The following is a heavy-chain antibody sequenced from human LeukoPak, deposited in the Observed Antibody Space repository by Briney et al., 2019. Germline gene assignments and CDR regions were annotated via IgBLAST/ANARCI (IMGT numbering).Heavy chain of an antibody. CDR1: GFTFSSYS. J-gene: IGHJ4*02. Sequence: GGSLRLSCAASGFTFSSYSMNWVRQAPGKELEWVSYISSSSSTIYYAGSVKGRFTISRDNAKNSLYLQMNSLRAEDTAVYYCARALWGGGIRRFDYWGQGTLVTVSS. CDR2: ISSSSSTI. CDR3: ARALWGGGIRRFDY. D-gene: IGHD3-16*01. V-gene: IGHV3-48*01.